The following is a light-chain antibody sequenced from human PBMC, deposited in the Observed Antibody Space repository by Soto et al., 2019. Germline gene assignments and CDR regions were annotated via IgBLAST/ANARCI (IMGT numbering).Light chain of an antibody. CDR1: QSVSIY. Sequence: EIVLTQSPGTLSLSPGDRATLSCRASQSVSIYLAWYQQKPGQAPRLLIYDASNRVTGIPARFSGSGSGTDFTLTISSVEPEDSAVYYCQQRVDWLTFGGGTKLEIK. J-gene: IGKJ4*01. CDR2: DAS. V-gene: IGKV3-11*01. CDR3: QQRVDWLT.